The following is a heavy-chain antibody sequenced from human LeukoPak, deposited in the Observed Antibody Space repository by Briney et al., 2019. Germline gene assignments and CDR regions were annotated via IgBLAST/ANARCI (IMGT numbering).Heavy chain of an antibody. CDR3: VKRTRGWFDP. Sequence: SGPTLMKPTQTLTLTCTFSGFSLSTSGVGVGWIRQPPGKALEWLALIYWNDDKRYSPSLKSRLTITKDTSKNQVVLTMTNMDPVDTATYYCVKRTRGWFDPWGQGTLVTVSS. CDR2: IYWNDDK. CDR1: GFSLSTSGVG. D-gene: IGHD6-25*01. V-gene: IGHV2-5*01. J-gene: IGHJ5*02.